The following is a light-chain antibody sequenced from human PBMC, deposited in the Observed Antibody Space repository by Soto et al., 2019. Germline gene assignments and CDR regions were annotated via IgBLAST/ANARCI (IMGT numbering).Light chain of an antibody. J-gene: IGLJ1*01. Sequence: QSVLTQPPSVSGSPGQSVAISCTGTSSDVGSNNRVSWYQQPPGSAPKLIIYDVSNRPSGIPDRFSGSKSANTASLTISGLQTEDEADYYCSSYTTSNTYVFGTGTKVTV. CDR3: SSYTTSNTYV. CDR2: DVS. CDR1: SSDVGSNNR. V-gene: IGLV2-18*02.